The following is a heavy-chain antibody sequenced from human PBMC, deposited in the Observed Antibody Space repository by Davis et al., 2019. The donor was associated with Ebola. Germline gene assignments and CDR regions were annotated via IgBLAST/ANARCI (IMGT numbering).Heavy chain of an antibody. V-gene: IGHV4-34*01. CDR1: GDSFSDYF. CDR2: ISHSGVT. CDR3: ARTTKTSVSDSGLRYNYFDP. D-gene: IGHD1-1*01. J-gene: IGHJ5*02. Sequence: SETLSLTCAVYGDSFSDYFWSWIRQPPGKGLEWIGHISHSGVTDYNQSLQSRVTISVDSFQKQFSLDLTPVTAADTAIYYCARTTKTSVSDSGLRYNYFDPWGQGTLVSVSS.